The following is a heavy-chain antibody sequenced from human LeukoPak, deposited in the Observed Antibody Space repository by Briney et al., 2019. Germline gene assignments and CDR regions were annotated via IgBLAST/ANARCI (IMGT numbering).Heavy chain of an antibody. D-gene: IGHD2-2*03. CDR3: ARDVGSLYYFDY. J-gene: IGHJ4*02. CDR2: MNPNSGNT. CDR1: GYTFTSYD. Sequence: GASVKVSCKASGYTFTSYDINWVRQATGQGLEWIGWMNPNSGNTGYAQKFQGRVTITRNTSISTAYMELSSLRSEDTAVYYCARDVGSLYYFDYWGQGTLVTVSS. V-gene: IGHV1-8*03.